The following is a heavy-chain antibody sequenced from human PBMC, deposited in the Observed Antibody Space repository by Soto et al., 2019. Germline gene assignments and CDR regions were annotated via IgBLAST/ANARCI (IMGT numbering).Heavy chain of an antibody. CDR1: GGTFSSYA. Sequence: QVQLVQSGAEVKKPGSSVKVSCKASGGTFSSYAISWVRQAPGQGLEWMGGIIPIFGTANYAQKFQGRVTITADESTSTAYKELSSLRSEDTAVYYCARAPGYSGSYPPGGAFDIWGQGTMVTVSS. CDR2: IIPIFGTA. V-gene: IGHV1-69*01. D-gene: IGHD1-26*01. J-gene: IGHJ3*02. CDR3: ARAPGYSGSYPPGGAFDI.